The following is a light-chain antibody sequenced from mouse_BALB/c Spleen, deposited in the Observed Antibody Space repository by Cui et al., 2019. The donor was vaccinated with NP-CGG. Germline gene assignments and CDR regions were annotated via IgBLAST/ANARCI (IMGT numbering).Light chain of an antibody. CDR1: TGAVTTSNY. Sequence: QAVMTQESAPITSPGETVTHTCCISTGAVTTSNYANWVQERPEHLFTELIGGTNNRAPGVPARFSGSLIGDKAALTITGAQTEDESIYFCALWYSNHWVFGGGTKLTVL. V-gene: IGLV1*01. J-gene: IGLJ1*01. CDR2: GTN. CDR3: ALWYSNHWV.